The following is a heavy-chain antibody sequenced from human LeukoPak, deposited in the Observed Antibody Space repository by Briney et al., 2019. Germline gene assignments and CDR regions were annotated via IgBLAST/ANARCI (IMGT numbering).Heavy chain of an antibody. Sequence: GSLRLSCAASGFTFSSYWMSWVRQAPGKGLEWVAIIKQDGSENYYVDSVKGRFAISRDNAKNSLYLQISSLKAEDTAVYYCARAPLVRGLIPSFDYWGQGTLVTVSS. CDR2: IKQDGSEN. D-gene: IGHD3-10*01. CDR1: GFTFSSYW. V-gene: IGHV3-7*01. CDR3: ARAPLVRGLIPSFDY. J-gene: IGHJ4*02.